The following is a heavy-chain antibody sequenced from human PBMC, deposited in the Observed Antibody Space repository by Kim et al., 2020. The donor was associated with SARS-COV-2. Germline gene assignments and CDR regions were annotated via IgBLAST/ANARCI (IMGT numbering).Heavy chain of an antibody. J-gene: IGHJ4*02. D-gene: IGHD3-10*01. V-gene: IGHV4-59*09. CDR3: ARGEYGSGPNYFDY. Sequence: NPSLKSRVTISVDTSKNQFSLKLSSVTAADTAVYYCARGEYGSGPNYFDYWGQGTLVTVSS.